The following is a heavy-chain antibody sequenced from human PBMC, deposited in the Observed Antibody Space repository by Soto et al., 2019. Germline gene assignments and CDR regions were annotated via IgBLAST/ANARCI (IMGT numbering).Heavy chain of an antibody. CDR1: GFTFSSYS. Sequence: PVGSLRLSCAASGFTFSSYSMNWVRQAPGKGLEWVSSISSSSSYIYYADSVKGRFTISRDNAKNSLYLQMNSLRAEDTAVYYCASLGFTVDFDYWGQGTLVTVSS. J-gene: IGHJ4*02. D-gene: IGHD4-17*01. V-gene: IGHV3-21*01. CDR2: ISSSSSYI. CDR3: ASLGFTVDFDY.